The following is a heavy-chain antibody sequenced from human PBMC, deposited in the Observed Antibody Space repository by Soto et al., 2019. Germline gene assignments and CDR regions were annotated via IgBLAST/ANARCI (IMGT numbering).Heavy chain of an antibody. CDR1: GFSFGTYW. CDR2: RKEDGSEE. J-gene: IGHJ4*02. D-gene: IGHD2-15*01. V-gene: IGHV3-7*01. Sequence: EVQLVESGGGLVQPGGSLRLSCAASGFSFGTYWISWVRQAPGKGLEWVANRKEDGSEEYYVDSVKGRFTISRDNAKNSLYLQMNSLRAEDTAMYYCARDEGCGGGSCYSIWRYWGQGTLVTVSP. CDR3: ARDEGCGGGSCYSIWRY.